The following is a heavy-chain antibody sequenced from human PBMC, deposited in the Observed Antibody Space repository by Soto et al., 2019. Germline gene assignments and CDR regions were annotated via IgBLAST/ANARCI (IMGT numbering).Heavy chain of an antibody. J-gene: IGHJ6*02. V-gene: IGHV4-59*01. Sequence: QVQLQESGPGLAKPSETLSLTCTVSGGSISSYYWNWIRQPPGKGLEWIGYVYYTGSTNYNPSLKSRVTISIDXXKXQXSLKLSSVTAADTAVYYCAGTSVDTTMVVYYYGMDVWGQGTTVTVSS. CDR1: GGSISSYY. CDR2: VYYTGST. CDR3: AGTSVDTTMVVYYYGMDV. D-gene: IGHD5-18*01.